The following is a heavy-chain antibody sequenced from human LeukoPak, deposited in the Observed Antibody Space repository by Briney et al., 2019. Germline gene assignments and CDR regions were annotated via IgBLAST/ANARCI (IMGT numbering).Heavy chain of an antibody. CDR2: ISAYNGNT. D-gene: IGHD1-26*01. CDR1: GYTFTSYG. J-gene: IGHJ3*02. CDR3: ATVGATFFPDAFDI. V-gene: IGHV1-18*01. Sequence: ASVRVSCKASGYTFTSYGISWVRQAPGQGLEWMGWISAYNGNTNYAQKFQGRVTMTEDTSTDTAYMELSSLRSEDTAVYYCATVGATFFPDAFDIWGQGTMVTVSS.